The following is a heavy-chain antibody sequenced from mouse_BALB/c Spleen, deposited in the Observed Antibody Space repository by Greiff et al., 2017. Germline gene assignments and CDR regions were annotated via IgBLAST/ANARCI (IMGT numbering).Heavy chain of an antibody. V-gene: IGHV1-69*02. CDR1: GYTFTSYW. CDR3: TRSGYYGSSPLDW. D-gene: IGHD1-1*01. J-gene: IGHJ2*01. CDR2: IYPSDSYT. Sequence: VQLQQPGAELVRPGASVKLSCKASGYTFTSYWINWVKQRPGQGLEWIGNIYPSDSYTNYNQKFKDKATLTVDKSSSTAYMQLSSPTSEDSAVYYCTRSGYYGSSPLDWWGQGTTLTVSS.